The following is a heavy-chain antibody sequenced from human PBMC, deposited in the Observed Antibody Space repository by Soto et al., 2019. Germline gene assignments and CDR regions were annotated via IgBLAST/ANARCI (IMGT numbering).Heavy chain of an antibody. D-gene: IGHD3-22*01. CDR3: ARLLYDSRGYYYSDW. CDR2: IYRSGST. V-gene: IGHV4-38-2*01. CDR1: GYSISSGYY. J-gene: IGHJ4*02. Sequence: SETLSLTCVVSGYSISSGYYWGWIRQPPGKGLEWIGSIYRSGSTYDNPSLKSRVTMSVDMSKNQFSLKLSSVTAADTAVYYCARLLYDSRGYYYSDWWGQAPLVTVSS.